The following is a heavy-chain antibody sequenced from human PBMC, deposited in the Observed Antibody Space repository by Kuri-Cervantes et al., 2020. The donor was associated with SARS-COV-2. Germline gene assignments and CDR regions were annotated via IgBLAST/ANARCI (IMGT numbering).Heavy chain of an antibody. CDR2: INHSGST. J-gene: IGHJ6*03. CDR1: GYSISSGYY. D-gene: IGHD3-16*01. CDR3: ARDQGGYYMDV. Sequence: ESLKISCTVSGYSISSGYYWGWIRQPPGKGLEWIGEINHSGSTNYNPSLKSRVTISVDTSKNQFSLKLSSVTAADTAVYYCARDQGGYYMDVWGKGTTVTVSS. V-gene: IGHV4-38-2*02.